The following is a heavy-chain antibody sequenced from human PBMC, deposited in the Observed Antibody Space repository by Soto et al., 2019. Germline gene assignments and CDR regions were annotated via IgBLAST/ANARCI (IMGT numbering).Heavy chain of an antibody. Sequence: LRLSCAASGFTFSSYAMSWVRQAPGKGLEWVSAISGSGGSTYYADSVKGRFTISRDNSKNTLYLQMNSLRAEDTAVYCCAKLFVPTASIAAAVYYWGQGTLVTVSS. CDR2: ISGSGGST. D-gene: IGHD6-13*01. CDR1: GFTFSSYA. CDR3: AKLFVPTASIAAAVYY. V-gene: IGHV3-23*01. J-gene: IGHJ4*02.